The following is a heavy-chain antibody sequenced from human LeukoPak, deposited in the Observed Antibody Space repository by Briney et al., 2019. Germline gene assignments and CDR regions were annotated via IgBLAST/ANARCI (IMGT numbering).Heavy chain of an antibody. J-gene: IGHJ4*02. D-gene: IGHD3-10*01. CDR3: ARDSPTWLLPFDY. CDR2: ISYSGST. V-gene: IGHV4-39*07. Sequence: PSETLSLTCTVSGGSISSYYWGWIRQPPGKGLEWIGSISYSGSTYHNPSLKSRVTISLDTSKNQFSLKLSSVTAADTAVYYCARDSPTWLLPFDYWGQGTLVTVSS. CDR1: GGSISSYY.